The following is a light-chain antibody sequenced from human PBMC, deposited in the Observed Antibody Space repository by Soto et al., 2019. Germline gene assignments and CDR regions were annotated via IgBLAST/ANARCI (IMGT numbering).Light chain of an antibody. V-gene: IGLV1-44*01. Sequence: QSVLTQPPSASGTPGQRVTISCSGSSSNIGSYTVNWYQHLPGAAPKLLMHTNNQWPSGVPDRFSGSKSGTSASLAISGLQSGDVADYYCAAWDDSLNGVVFGGGTKLTVL. J-gene: IGLJ2*01. CDR1: SSNIGSYT. CDR2: TNN. CDR3: AAWDDSLNGVV.